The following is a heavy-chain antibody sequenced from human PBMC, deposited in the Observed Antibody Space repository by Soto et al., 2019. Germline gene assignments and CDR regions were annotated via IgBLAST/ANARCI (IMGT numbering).Heavy chain of an antibody. CDR3: DRDRGGYSFYYGMDV. Sequence: KASETLSLTCTVSGGSISSGDYYWSWIRQPPGKGLEWIGYIYYSGSTYYNPSLKSRVTISVDTSKNQFSLKLSSVTAADTAVYYCDRDRGGYSFYYGMDVWGQGTTVTVYS. CDR2: IYYSGST. CDR1: GGSISSGDYY. D-gene: IGHD5-12*01. V-gene: IGHV4-30-4*01. J-gene: IGHJ6*02.